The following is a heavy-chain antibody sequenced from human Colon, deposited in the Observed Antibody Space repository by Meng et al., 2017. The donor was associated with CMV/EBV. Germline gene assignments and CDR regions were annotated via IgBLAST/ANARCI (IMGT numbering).Heavy chain of an antibody. CDR2: INHSGST. V-gene: IGHV4-34*01. CDR3: ASILFAAAAGGWGGY. Sequence: QVQLQQWGAGLLKPSGPLSLTCAVYGGSFSGYYWSWIRQPPGKGLEWIGEINHSGSTNYNPSLKSRATISVDTSKNQFSLKLSSVTAADTAVYYCASILFAAAAGGWGGYWGQGTLVTVSS. J-gene: IGHJ4*02. CDR1: GGSFSGYY. D-gene: IGHD6-13*01.